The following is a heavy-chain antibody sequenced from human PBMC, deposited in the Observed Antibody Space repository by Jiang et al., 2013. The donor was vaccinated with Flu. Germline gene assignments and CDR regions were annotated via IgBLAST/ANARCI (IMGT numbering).Heavy chain of an antibody. V-gene: IGHV2-5*02. CDR2: IYWDDDK. J-gene: IGHJ3*01. Sequence: KPTQTLTLTCTFSGISLSNNGMGVGWIRQPPGKALEWLALIYWDDDKRYSPSLKSRLTITKDTSKNQVVLTMTNMDPVDTATYYCAHRRNDQMGAFDAFDLWGPGDNGHRLF. CDR3: AHRRNDQMGAFDAFDL. CDR1: GISLSNNGMG. D-gene: IGHD1-26*01.